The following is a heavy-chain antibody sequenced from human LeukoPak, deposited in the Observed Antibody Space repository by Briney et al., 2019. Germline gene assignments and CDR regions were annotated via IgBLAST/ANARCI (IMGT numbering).Heavy chain of an antibody. J-gene: IGHJ4*02. Sequence: GESLKISCKGSGYSFTSYWIGWVRQMPGKGLEWMGIIYPGDSDTRYSPSFQGQVTISADKSISTAYLPGSSLKASDTDMYYCAGRAGSIDDFWSWSFDYWGQGTLVTVSS. V-gene: IGHV5-51*01. CDR3: AGRAGSIDDFWSWSFDY. CDR2: IYPGDSDT. CDR1: GYSFTSYW. D-gene: IGHD3-3*01.